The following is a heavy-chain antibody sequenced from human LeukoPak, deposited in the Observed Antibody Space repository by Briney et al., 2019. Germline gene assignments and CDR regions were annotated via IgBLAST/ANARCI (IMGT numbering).Heavy chain of an antibody. Sequence: ETLSLTCTVSGGSISSSSYYWGWIRQPPGKGLEWIGSIYYSGSTYYNPSLKSRVTISVDTSKNQFSLKLSSVTAADTAVYFCSRAFDFWSGYFDFWGQGAPVTVSS. CDR2: IYYSGST. D-gene: IGHD3-3*01. CDR1: GGSISSSSYY. J-gene: IGHJ4*02. V-gene: IGHV4-39*07. CDR3: SRAFDFWSGYFDF.